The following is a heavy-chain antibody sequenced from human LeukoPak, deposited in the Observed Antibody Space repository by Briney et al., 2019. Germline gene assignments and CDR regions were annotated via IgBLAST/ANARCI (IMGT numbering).Heavy chain of an antibody. Sequence: PSQTLSLTCTVSGGSISSGGYYWSWIRPHPGKGLEWIGYIYYSGSTYYNPSLKSRVTISVDTSKNQFSLKLSSVTAADTAVYYCARVAAESSSSFDYWGQGTLVTVSS. CDR3: ARVAAESSSSFDY. V-gene: IGHV4-31*03. J-gene: IGHJ4*02. CDR2: IYYSGST. D-gene: IGHD6-6*01. CDR1: GGSISSGGYY.